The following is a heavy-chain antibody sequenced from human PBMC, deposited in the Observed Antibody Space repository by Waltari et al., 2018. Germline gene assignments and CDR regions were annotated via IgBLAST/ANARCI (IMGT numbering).Heavy chain of an antibody. J-gene: IGHJ4*02. Sequence: DVQLLESGGGFVQPGGSLTLSCVGSGFTFKNHALYWVRRAPGKGLGWVSRMTPDGGTYYADSVRGRFTISRDNSKNMMFLQMSSLRVDDTGIYFCAKWDFWGQGTVVTVSS. CDR2: MTPDGGT. CDR3: AKWDF. V-gene: IGHV3-23*01. CDR1: GFTFKNHA.